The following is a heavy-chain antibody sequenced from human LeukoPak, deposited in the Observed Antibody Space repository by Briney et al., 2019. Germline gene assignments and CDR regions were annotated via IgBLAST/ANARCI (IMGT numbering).Heavy chain of an antibody. CDR2: INPSGGST. CDR3: ARSGRATVTTSDY. D-gene: IGHD4-17*01. Sequence: GVSVKVSCKASGYTFTNYYMHWVRQAPGQGLEWMGFINPSGGSTSYAQKFQGRVTMTRDTSTSTVYMELSSLRSEDTAVYYCARSGRATVTTSDYWGQGTLVTVSS. CDR1: GYTFTNYY. J-gene: IGHJ4*02. V-gene: IGHV1-46*01.